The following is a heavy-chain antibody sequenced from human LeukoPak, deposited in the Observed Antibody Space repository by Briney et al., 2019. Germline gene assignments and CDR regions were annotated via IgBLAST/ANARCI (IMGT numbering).Heavy chain of an antibody. V-gene: IGHV4-34*01. Sequence: KSSETLSLTCAVYGGSFSGCYWSWIRQPPGKGLEWIGEINHSGSTNYNASLKSRVTVSVDSSKNQLSLRLSSVTAADTAVYYCAPRGDIEHSYGYGKWFDPWGQGTRVTVSS. CDR1: GGSFSGCY. CDR2: INHSGST. D-gene: IGHD5-18*01. CDR3: APRGDIEHSYGYGKWFDP. J-gene: IGHJ5*02.